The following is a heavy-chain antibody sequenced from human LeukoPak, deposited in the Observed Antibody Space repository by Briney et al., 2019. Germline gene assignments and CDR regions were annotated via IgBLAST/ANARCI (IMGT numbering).Heavy chain of an antibody. Sequence: GGSLRLSCAASGFTFSSYAMSWVRQAPGKGLEWVSAISGSGSSTYYADPVKGRFTISRDNAKNSLYLQMNSLRAEDTAVSYCARIYYYDSSDYMDVWGKGTTVTVS. J-gene: IGHJ6*03. D-gene: IGHD3-22*01. V-gene: IGHV3-23*01. CDR3: ARIYYYDSSDYMDV. CDR1: GFTFSSYA. CDR2: ISGSGSST.